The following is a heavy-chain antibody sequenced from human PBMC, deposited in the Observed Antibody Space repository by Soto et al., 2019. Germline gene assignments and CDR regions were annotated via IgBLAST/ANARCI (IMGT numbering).Heavy chain of an antibody. CDR3: ARSDCPIANCFARYFYTMDV. Sequence: QVQLVQSGAEVRKPGASVKVACKASGYTFGSHYVHWVRQAPGQALEWMGIINPSPGSTSYAEKFLGRVIMTRETSTSTVYMEMSSLSSEDTATYCCARSDCPIANCFARYFYTMDVWGQGTTVTVSS. V-gene: IGHV1-46*01. CDR1: GYTFGSHY. CDR2: INPSPGST. D-gene: IGHD2-8*01. J-gene: IGHJ6*02.